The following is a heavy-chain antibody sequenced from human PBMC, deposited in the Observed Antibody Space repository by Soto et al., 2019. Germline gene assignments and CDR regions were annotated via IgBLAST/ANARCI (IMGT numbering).Heavy chain of an antibody. D-gene: IGHD3-10*01. Sequence: QVQLQESGPGLVKPSGTLSLTCAVSGDSTRSNNWWSWVRQPPERGLEWTGEVHHSGSTNYNPSLKGRVTISIDMSKNQFSLTLSSVTAADTAVFYCARRLYGDWYFDLWGRGILVTVTS. CDR2: VHHSGST. V-gene: IGHV4-4*02. J-gene: IGHJ2*01. CDR3: ARRLYGDWYFDL. CDR1: GDSTRSNNW.